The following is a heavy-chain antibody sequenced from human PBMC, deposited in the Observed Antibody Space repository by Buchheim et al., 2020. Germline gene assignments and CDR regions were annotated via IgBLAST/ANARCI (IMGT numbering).Heavy chain of an antibody. D-gene: IGHD6-19*01. J-gene: IGHJ6*03. Sequence: QVQLVESGGGVVRPGRSLRLSCAASGFTFSSYAMHWVRQAPGKGLEWVAVISYDGSNKYYADSVKGRFTISRDNAKNSLYLQMNSLRAEDTAVYYCARNGWGLPYYYMDVWGKGTT. CDR3: ARNGWGLPYYYMDV. CDR1: GFTFSSYA. V-gene: IGHV3-30-3*01. CDR2: ISYDGSNK.